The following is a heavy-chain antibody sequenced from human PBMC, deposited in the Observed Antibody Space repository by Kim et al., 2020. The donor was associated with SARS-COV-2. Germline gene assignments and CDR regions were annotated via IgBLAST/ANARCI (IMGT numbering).Heavy chain of an antibody. D-gene: IGHD3-10*01. Sequence: GGSLRLSCAASGFTFSSYAMHWVRQAPGKGLEWVAAISYDGSNKYYADSVKGRFTISRDNSKNTLYLQMNSLRAEDTAVYYCAREGFGELLVDYWGQGTLVNVSS. CDR2: ISYDGSNK. CDR1: GFTFSSYA. J-gene: IGHJ4*02. CDR3: AREGFGELLVDY. V-gene: IGHV3-30*04.